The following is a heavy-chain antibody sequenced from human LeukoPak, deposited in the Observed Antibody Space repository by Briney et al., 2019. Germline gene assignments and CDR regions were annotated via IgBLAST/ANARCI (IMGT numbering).Heavy chain of an antibody. D-gene: IGHD3-22*01. CDR2: IFYSGST. CDR3: ARHGGQSSGYYY. J-gene: IGHJ4*02. Sequence: SETLSLTCTVSGDSISSYYWSWIRQPPGKGLEWIGYIFYSGSTNYTPSLKSRVTLSVATSKNQFYLKLRSVTAADTAVYYCARHGGQSSGYYYWGQGNLVTVSS. V-gene: IGHV4-59*08. CDR1: GDSISSYY.